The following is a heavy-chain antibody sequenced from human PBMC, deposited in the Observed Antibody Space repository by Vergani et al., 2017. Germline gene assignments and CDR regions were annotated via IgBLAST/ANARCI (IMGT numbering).Heavy chain of an antibody. J-gene: IGHJ2*01. Sequence: QVQLQQWGAGLLKPSETLSLTCAVYGGSFSGYYWSWIRQPPGQGLEWIGEINHSGSTNYNPSLKSRVTIAVDTSKNQFSLKLSSVTAADTAVYYCARGPYSGFRNWXFDLWGRGTLVTVSS. V-gene: IGHV4-34*01. CDR2: INHSGST. D-gene: IGHD6-13*01. CDR3: ARGPYSGFRNWXFDL. CDR1: GGSFSGYY.